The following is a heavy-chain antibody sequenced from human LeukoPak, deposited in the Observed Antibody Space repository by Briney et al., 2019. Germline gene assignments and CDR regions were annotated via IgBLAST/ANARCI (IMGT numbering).Heavy chain of an antibody. V-gene: IGHV4-61*01. D-gene: IGHD1-26*01. Sequence: SETLSLTCTVSGGSFSSGSYYWSWIRQPPGTGLEWIGYIYYSGSTNYNPSLKSRVTISVDTSKNQFSLKLSSVTAADTAVYYCASNVVGALYGVDYWGQGTLVTVSS. CDR1: GGSFSSGSYY. J-gene: IGHJ4*02. CDR3: ASNVVGALYGVDY. CDR2: IYYSGST.